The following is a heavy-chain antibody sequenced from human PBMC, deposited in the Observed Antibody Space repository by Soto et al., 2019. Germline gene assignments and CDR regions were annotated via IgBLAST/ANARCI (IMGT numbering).Heavy chain of an antibody. V-gene: IGHV3-23*01. CDR2: ISGSGGST. CDR3: AASLDYGDHTRIFDY. D-gene: IGHD4-17*01. J-gene: IGHJ4*02. Sequence: GGSLRLSCAASGFTFSSYAMSWVRQAPGKGLEWVSAISGSGGSTYYADSVKGRFTISRDNSKNTLYLQMNSLRAEDTAVYYCAASLDYGDHTRIFDYWGQGTLVTVSS. CDR1: GFTFSSYA.